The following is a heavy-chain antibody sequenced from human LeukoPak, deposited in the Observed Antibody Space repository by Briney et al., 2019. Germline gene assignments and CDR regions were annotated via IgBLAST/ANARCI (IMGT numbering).Heavy chain of an antibody. CDR3: ERVGRPYRSGWYIDY. CDR1: GGSFSGYY. D-gene: IGHD6-19*01. V-gene: IGHV4-34*01. CDR2: INHGGST. Sequence: SETLSLTCAVYGGSFSGYYWSSIRQPPGKGLEWIGEINHGGSTNYNPSLKSRVTISVDTSKNQFSLKLSSVTAADTAVYYCERVGRPYRSGWYIDYWGQGTLVTVSS. J-gene: IGHJ4*02.